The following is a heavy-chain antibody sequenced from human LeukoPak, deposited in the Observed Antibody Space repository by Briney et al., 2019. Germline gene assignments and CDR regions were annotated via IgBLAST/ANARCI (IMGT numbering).Heavy chain of an antibody. V-gene: IGHV3-23*01. CDR1: GFTFSSYT. Sequence: GGSLRLSCTASGFTFSSYTMTWVRQAPGKGLKWVSTITTGDGNTYYADSVKGRFTVSRDDSKNTLYLQMNSLRAEDTAVYYCARDRLTQGISVYYYYGMDVWGQGTTVTVSS. CDR2: ITTGDGNT. D-gene: IGHD6-13*01. J-gene: IGHJ6*02. CDR3: ARDRLTQGISVYYYYGMDV.